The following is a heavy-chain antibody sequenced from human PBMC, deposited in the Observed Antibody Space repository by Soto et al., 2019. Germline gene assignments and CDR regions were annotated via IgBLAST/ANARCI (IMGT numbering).Heavy chain of an antibody. J-gene: IGHJ6*02. CDR2: INHSGST. Sequence: SETLSLTCAVYGGSFSGYYWSWIRQPPGKGLEWIGEINHSGSTNYNPSLKSRVTISVDTSKNQFSLKLSSVTAADTAVYYCAKIQPHYYYGMDVWGQGPTVTVSS. CDR3: AKIQPHYYYGMDV. V-gene: IGHV4-34*01. CDR1: GGSFSGYY. D-gene: IGHD5-18*01.